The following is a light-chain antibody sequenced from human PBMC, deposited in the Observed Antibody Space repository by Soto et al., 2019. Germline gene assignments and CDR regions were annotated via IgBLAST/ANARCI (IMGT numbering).Light chain of an antibody. CDR1: QSISTH. V-gene: IGKV1-39*01. J-gene: IGKJ5*01. Sequence: DIQMTQSPSSLSASVGESLTITCRASQSISTHLNWYQQKPGKAPKLVIYAANALQSGVPSRFSGRRSVTEYTLAITNVQPEDVAIYYCQQSFNTPFTFGQGTRVE. CDR3: QQSFNTPFT. CDR2: AAN.